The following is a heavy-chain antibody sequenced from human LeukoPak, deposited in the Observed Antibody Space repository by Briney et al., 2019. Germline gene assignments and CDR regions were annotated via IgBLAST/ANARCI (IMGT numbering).Heavy chain of an antibody. J-gene: IGHJ4*02. Sequence: GGSLRLSCAASGFTFSSYEMNWVRQAPGKGLEWVSYISSSGSTIYYADSVKGRFTISRDNAKNSLYLQMNSLRAEDTAVYYCAAVGYCSSTGCYVGYFDYWGQGTLVTVSS. CDR3: AAVGYCSSTGCYVGYFDY. D-gene: IGHD2-2*01. CDR2: ISSSGSTI. CDR1: GFTFSSYE. V-gene: IGHV3-48*03.